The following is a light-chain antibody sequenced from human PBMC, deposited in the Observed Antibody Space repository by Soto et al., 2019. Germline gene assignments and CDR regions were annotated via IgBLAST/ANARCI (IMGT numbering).Light chain of an antibody. J-gene: IGKJ4*01. CDR1: QSVSSY. CDR2: DAS. Sequence: EIVLTQSPATLSVSPGETASLSCRASQSVSSYLAWYQQKPGQAPRLLIYDASNRATGIPARFSGSGSGTDFTLTISSLEPEDFAVYYCQQRSNWPLTLGGGTKVDIK. CDR3: QQRSNWPLT. V-gene: IGKV3-11*01.